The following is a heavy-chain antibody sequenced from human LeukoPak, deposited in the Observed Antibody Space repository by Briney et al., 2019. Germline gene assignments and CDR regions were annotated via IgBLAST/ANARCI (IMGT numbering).Heavy chain of an antibody. CDR2: ISSSSSYI. Sequence: GGSLRLSCAASGFTFSTYNMNWVRQAPGKGLEWVSSISSSSSYIYYADSVEGRFTISRDNAKKSLYLQMNSLRAEDTAVYYCARPYSKYGDAFDIWGQGTMVTVSS. V-gene: IGHV3-21*01. D-gene: IGHD4-11*01. J-gene: IGHJ3*02. CDR3: ARPYSKYGDAFDI. CDR1: GFTFSTYN.